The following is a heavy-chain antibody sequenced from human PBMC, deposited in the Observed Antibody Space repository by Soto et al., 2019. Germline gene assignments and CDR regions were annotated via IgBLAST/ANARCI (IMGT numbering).Heavy chain of an antibody. CDR1: GFTFSSYA. J-gene: IGHJ6*02. CDR3: AKVPDYYYYYGMDV. Sequence: EVQLLESGGGLVQPGGSLRLSCAASGFTFSSYAMSWVRQAPGKGLEWVSAISGSGGSTYYADSVKGRFTISRDKSKNTLYLQMNSLRAEDTAVYYCAKVPDYYYYYGMDVWGQGTTVTVSS. CDR2: ISGSGGST. V-gene: IGHV3-23*01.